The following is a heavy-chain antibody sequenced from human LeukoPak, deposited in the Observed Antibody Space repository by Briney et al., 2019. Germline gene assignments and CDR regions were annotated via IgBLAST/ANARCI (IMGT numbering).Heavy chain of an antibody. Sequence: PGRSLRLSCAASGFTFDDYGMSWVRQAPGKGLEWVSGINWNGGSTGYADSVKGRFTISRDNAKNSLYLQMNSLRAEDTALYYCARGTYYYDSSGSDYWGQGTLVTVSS. D-gene: IGHD3-22*01. V-gene: IGHV3-20*04. CDR2: INWNGGST. J-gene: IGHJ4*02. CDR1: GFTFDDYG. CDR3: ARGTYYYDSSGSDY.